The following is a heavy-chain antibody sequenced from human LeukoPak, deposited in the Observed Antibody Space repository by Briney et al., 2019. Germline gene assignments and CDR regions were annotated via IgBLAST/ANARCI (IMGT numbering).Heavy chain of an antibody. D-gene: IGHD2-21*01. CDR1: GGSFSGYY. CDR3: ARVLAIRDYYYYYMDV. V-gene: IGHV4-34*01. J-gene: IGHJ6*03. CDR2: INHSGST. Sequence: SETLSLTCAVYGGSFSGYYWSWIRQPPGKGLEWIGEINHSGSTNYNPSLKSRVTISVDTSKSQFSLKLSSVTAADTAVYYCARVLAIRDYYYYYMDVWGKGTTVTVSS.